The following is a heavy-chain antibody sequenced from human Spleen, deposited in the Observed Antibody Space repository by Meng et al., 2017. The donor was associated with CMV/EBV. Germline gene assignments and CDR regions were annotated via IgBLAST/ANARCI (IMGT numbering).Heavy chain of an antibody. CDR1: GFTLSSKW. D-gene: IGHD2-21*01. V-gene: IGHV3-7*01. J-gene: IGHJ3*02. CDR3: TRGYSRLGAFDI. Sequence: ETLSLTCAASGFTLSSKWMTWVRQAPGKGLEWVASIKQDGSEIYYMDSVKGRFTISRDNAKNSLSLLMNGLRAEDTAVYYCTRGYSRLGAFDIWGQGTMVTVSS. CDR2: IKQDGSEI.